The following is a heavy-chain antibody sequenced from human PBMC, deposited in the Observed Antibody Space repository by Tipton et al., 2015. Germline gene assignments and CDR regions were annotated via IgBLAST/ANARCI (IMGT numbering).Heavy chain of an antibody. CDR1: GDSISSSNW. CDR2: IHHGGST. V-gene: IGHV4-4*02. D-gene: IGHD3-10*01. CDR3: ASRRYSYGSKKTWFDP. Sequence: TLSLTCTVSGDSISSSNWWSWVRQPPGKGLEWIGEIHHGGSTNYNPSLKSRVTMSVDTSKNQLSLNLSSVTAADTAVYYCASRRYSYGSKKTWFDPWGQGTLVTVSS. J-gene: IGHJ5*02.